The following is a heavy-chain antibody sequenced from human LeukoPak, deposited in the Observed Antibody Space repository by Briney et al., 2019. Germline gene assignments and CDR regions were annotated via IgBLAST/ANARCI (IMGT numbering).Heavy chain of an antibody. CDR1: GYTIIGNS. CDR3: ARQGPEGDSDY. CDR2: IDPNSGDT. J-gene: IGHJ4*02. V-gene: IGHV1-2*02. Sequence: ASVKVSCKASGYTIIGNSMHWVRQAPGQGLEWMGWIDPNSGDTKYAQKFQGRVTMTRDTSINTAFMDLSRLRYDDTAVYYCARQGPEGDSDYWGQGTLVTVSS.